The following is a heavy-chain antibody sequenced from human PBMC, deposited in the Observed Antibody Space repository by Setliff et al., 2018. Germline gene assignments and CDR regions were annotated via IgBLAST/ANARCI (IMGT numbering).Heavy chain of an antibody. CDR1: GGSISSGGYS. D-gene: IGHD6-19*01. CDR2: IYHSGST. CDR3: ARAPVGDRNGLFDA. V-gene: IGHV4-30-2*01. J-gene: IGHJ5*02. Sequence: SETLSLTCAVSGGSISSGGYSWSWIRQPPGKGLEWIGYIYHSGSTYYNPSLKSRVTISVERSQNQFSLTLSAVTAADTAVYYCARAPVGDRNGLFDAWGQGTLVTVSS.